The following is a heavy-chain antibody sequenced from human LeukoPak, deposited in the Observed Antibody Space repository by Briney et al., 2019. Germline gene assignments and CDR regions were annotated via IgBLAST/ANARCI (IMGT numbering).Heavy chain of an antibody. CDR2: MSYSGSS. CDR1: GGSISSYY. CDR3: ARDGYSDSSGYDYPPSV. J-gene: IGHJ4*02. Sequence: PSETLSLTCTVSGGSISSYYWSWIRQPPGKGLEWIGYMSYSGSSNYNPSLRSRVTISVDASKKQFSLKLSSVTAADTAVYYCARDGYSDSSGYDYPPSVWGQGTLVTVYS. V-gene: IGHV4-59*01. D-gene: IGHD3-22*01.